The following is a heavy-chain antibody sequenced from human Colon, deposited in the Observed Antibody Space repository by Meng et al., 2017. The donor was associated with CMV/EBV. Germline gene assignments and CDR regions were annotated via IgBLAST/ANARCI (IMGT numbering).Heavy chain of an antibody. CDR1: GGSISSSKW. Sequence: LTCSVSGGSISSSKWWSWVRQSPEKGLEWIGEIFNSESTNYNPSLESRVTISVDKSKNQFSLKLNSVTAADTAVYYCARQSGWYCFDSWGPGTLVTVSS. CDR3: ARQSGWYCFDS. J-gene: IGHJ4*02. CDR2: IFNSEST. V-gene: IGHV4-4*02. D-gene: IGHD6-19*01.